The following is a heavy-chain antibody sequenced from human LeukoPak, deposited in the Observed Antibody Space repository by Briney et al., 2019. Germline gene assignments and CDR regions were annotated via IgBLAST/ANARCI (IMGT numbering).Heavy chain of an antibody. CDR2: IYSGGST. CDR3: ARPGPDAFDI. V-gene: IGHV3-66*04. CDR1: GFTFSSYG. Sequence: PGGSLRLSCAASGFTFSSYGMHWVRQAPGKGLEWASVIYSGGSTYYADSVKGRFTFSRDNSKNTLYLQMNSLRAEDTAVYYCARPGPDAFDIWGQGTMVTVSS. J-gene: IGHJ3*02.